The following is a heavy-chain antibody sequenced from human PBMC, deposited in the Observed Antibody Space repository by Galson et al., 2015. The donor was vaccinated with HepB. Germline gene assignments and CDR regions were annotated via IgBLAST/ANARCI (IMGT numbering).Heavy chain of an antibody. CDR2: ISWKSDFT. D-gene: IGHD3-10*01. Sequence: SLRLSCAASGFTFEDYAMHWVRQVPGKGLEWVAGISWKSDFTGYADSVGGRFTISRDNAKYSLYLQMNSLRTEHTALYYCAQDLTYYYRSASYCDGMNAWGQGTQVTVS. V-gene: IGHV3-9*01. CDR3: AQDLTYYYRSASYCDGMNA. CDR1: GFTFEDYA. J-gene: IGHJ6*01.